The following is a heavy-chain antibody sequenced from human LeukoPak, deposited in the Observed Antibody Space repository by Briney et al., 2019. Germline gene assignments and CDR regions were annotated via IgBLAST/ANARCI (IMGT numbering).Heavy chain of an antibody. CDR1: GFTFSSYE. CDR3: ASNGDSGYYFDY. D-gene: IGHD4-17*01. V-gene: IGHV3-48*03. Sequence: GGSLRLSCAASGFTFSSYEMNWVRQAPGKGLEWVSYISSSGSTIYYADSVKGRFTISRDNPKNSLYLQMNSLRAEDTAVYYCASNGDSGYYFDYWGQGTLLTVSS. J-gene: IGHJ4*02. CDR2: ISSSGSTI.